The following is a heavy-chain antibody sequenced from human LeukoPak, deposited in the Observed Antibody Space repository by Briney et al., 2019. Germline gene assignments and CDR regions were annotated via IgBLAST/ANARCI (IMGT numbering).Heavy chain of an antibody. CDR1: GFTFSSYG. V-gene: IGHV3-30-3*01. J-gene: IGHJ4*02. CDR3: ARDGEGVLGFDY. D-gene: IGHD2-8*02. CDR2: ISYDGSNL. Sequence: GGSLRLSCAASGFTFSSYGMHWVRQAPGKGLEWVAVISYDGSNLDYADSVKGRFTISRDNSKNTLYLQMSSLRAEDTAVYYCARDGEGVLGFDYWGQGTLVTVS.